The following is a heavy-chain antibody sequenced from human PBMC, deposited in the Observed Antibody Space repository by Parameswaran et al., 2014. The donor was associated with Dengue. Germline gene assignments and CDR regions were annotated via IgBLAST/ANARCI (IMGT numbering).Heavy chain of an antibody. D-gene: IGHD5-24*01. V-gene: IGHV3-11*01. CDR2: ISSSGSTI. Sequence: RWIRQPPGKGLEWVSYISSSGSTIYYADSVKGRFTISRDNAKNSLYLQMNSLRAEDTAVYYCASLRWLQPPYDWDYWGQGTLVTVSS. J-gene: IGHJ4*02. CDR3: ASLRWLQPPYDWDY.